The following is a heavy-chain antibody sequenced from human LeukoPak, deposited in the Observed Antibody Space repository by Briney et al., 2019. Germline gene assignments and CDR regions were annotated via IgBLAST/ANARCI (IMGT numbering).Heavy chain of an antibody. J-gene: IGHJ6*02. D-gene: IGHD6-6*01. Sequence: GGSLRLSCAASGFTFSSYAMSWVPQAPGKGLEWVSAISGSGGSTYYADSVKGRFTISRDNSKNTLYLQMNSLRAEDTAVYYCAKAEYSSNYGMDVWGQGTTVTVSS. CDR3: AKAEYSSNYGMDV. V-gene: IGHV3-23*01. CDR1: GFTFSSYA. CDR2: ISGSGGST.